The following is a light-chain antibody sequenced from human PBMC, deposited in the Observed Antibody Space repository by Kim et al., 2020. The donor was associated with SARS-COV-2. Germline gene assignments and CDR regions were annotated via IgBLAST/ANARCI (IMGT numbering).Light chain of an antibody. J-gene: IGLJ2*01. CDR1: NIGSNS. Sequence: VALGQTATITCGGNNIGSNSVHWYQQKPGQAPVLVISRSTNRPSGIPERFSGSNSGNTATLTISRAQVGDEADYFCQVWASNAVVFGGGTQLTVL. CDR3: QVWASNAVV. CDR2: RST. V-gene: IGLV3-9*01.